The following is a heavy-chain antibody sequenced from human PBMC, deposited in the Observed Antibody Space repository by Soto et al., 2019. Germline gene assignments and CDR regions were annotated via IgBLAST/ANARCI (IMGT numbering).Heavy chain of an antibody. V-gene: IGHV1-69*13. CDR3: ARRNGFYCTNGVCHKNWFDP. D-gene: IGHD2-8*01. Sequence: ASVKVSCKASGGTFSSYAISWVRQAPGQGLEWMGGIIPIFGTANYAQKFQGRVTITADESTSTAYMELSSLRSEDTAVYYCARRNGFYCTNGVCHKNWFDPWGQGTLVTVSS. CDR2: IIPIFGTA. CDR1: GGTFSSYA. J-gene: IGHJ5*02.